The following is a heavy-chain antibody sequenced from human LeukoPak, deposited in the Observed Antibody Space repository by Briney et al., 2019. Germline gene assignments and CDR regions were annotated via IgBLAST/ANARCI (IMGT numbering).Heavy chain of an antibody. V-gene: IGHV3-74*01. CDR2: INSDGSST. CDR1: GFTFSSYW. Sequence: GGSLRLSCAASGFTFSSYWMHWVRQAPGKGLVWVSRINSDGSSTSYADSVKGRFTISRDNAKNTLYLQMNSLRAEDTAVYYCARGDCWSPAGYYFDYWGQGTLVTVSS. J-gene: IGHJ4*02. CDR3: ARGDCWSPAGYYFDY. D-gene: IGHD3-3*01.